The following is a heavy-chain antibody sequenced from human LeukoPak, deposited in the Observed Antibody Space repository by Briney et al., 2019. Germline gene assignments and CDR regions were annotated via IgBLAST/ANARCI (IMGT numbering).Heavy chain of an antibody. J-gene: IGHJ4*02. Sequence: ASVTVSCTFSVLTLNIDGITWGRQVPGQGVRWMGWIGADNDNRNYAQIFQGRVTMTTDTSTRTVYMQLRSLTSDDTAVYFCARRVDRSSSYEDWGQGTLVTVSS. V-gene: IGHV1-18*01. CDR1: VLTLNIDG. CDR3: ARRVDRSSSYED. CDR2: IGADNDNR. D-gene: IGHD6-6*01.